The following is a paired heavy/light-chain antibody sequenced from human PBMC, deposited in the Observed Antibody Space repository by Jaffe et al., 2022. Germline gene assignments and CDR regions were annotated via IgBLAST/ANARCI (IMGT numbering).Heavy chain of an antibody. CDR2: ISSSSTTI. CDR1: GFTFSTYS. J-gene: IGHJ4*02. CDR3: ARGRYGSGWFLEY. V-gene: IGHV3-48*01. D-gene: IGHD6-13*01. Sequence: EVQLVESGGGLVQPGGSLRLSCAASGFTFSTYSMNWLRQAPGKGLEWVSYISSSSTTIYYADSVKGRFTISRDNAQNSLFLQLNSLRAEDTALYYCARGRYGSGWFLEYWGRGTLVTVSS.
Light chain of an antibody. CDR1: QGISNY. V-gene: IGKV1-27*01. CDR2: AAS. CDR3: QKYNSAPLT. Sequence: DIQMTQSPSSLSASVGDRVTITCRASQGISNYLAWYQQKPEKVPKLLIYAASTLQSGVPSRFSGSGSGTDFTLTISSLQPEDVATYYCQKYNSAPLTFGGGTKVEIK. J-gene: IGKJ4*01.